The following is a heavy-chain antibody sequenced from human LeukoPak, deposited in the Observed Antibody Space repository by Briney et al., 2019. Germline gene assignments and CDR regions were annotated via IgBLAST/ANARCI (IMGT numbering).Heavy chain of an antibody. Sequence: ASVKVSCKASGYTFTSYYMHWVRQAPGQGLEWMGWINPNSGGTNYAQKFQGWVTMTRDTSISTAYMELSRLRSDDTAVYYCARDRAGQYNWFDPWGQGTLVTVSS. V-gene: IGHV1-2*04. CDR1: GYTFTSYY. CDR2: INPNSGGT. D-gene: IGHD3-10*01. CDR3: ARDRAGQYNWFDP. J-gene: IGHJ5*02.